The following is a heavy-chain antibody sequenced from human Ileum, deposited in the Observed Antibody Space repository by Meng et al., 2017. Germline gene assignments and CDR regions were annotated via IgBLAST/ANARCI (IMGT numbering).Heavy chain of an antibody. CDR2: IYSGGNT. CDR3: ANRWDGGWYDS. V-gene: IGHV3-66*02. CDR1: GFTLSSVY. J-gene: IGHJ5*01. Sequence: VQPVAPSWCFVPPSLSLRLSCAASGFTLSSVYVSSFRPAPGKGLELVSVIYSGGNTYYADSVKGRFTISRDNSRNTVYLQMNSLRPEDTAVYYCANRWDGGWYDSWGQGTLVTVSS. D-gene: IGHD4-23*01.